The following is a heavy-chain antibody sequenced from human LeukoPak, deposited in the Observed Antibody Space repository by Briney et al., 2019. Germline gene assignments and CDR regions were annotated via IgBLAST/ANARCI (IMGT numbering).Heavy chain of an antibody. CDR2: IHPGTGDT. D-gene: IGHD6-6*01. J-gene: IGHJ5*02. CDR1: GYNFTGYH. Sequence: ASVKVSCKTSGYNFTGYHIHWVRQAPGQGLEWMGWIHPGTGDTRYTRKFQGRVTMTRDTSINTAYLELSGLKSNDTAVYYCARKGAEYSRSPLLNAWFDPWGQGTLTTVSS. CDR3: ARKGAEYSRSPLLNAWFDP. V-gene: IGHV1-2*02.